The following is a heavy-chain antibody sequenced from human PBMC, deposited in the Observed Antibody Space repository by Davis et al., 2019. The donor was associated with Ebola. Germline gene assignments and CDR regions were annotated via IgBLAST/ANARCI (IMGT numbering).Heavy chain of an antibody. Sequence: ASVKVSCKASGYTFTAYYMHWVRQAPGQGLEWMGIINPSGGSTNYAQKFQGRVTMTRDTSTSTVYMELSSLRSEDTAMYYCASSLMSRDFQHWGQGTLVTVSS. CDR2: INPSGGST. CDR3: ASSLMSRDFQH. D-gene: IGHD3-16*02. CDR1: GYTFTAYY. J-gene: IGHJ1*01. V-gene: IGHV1-46*03.